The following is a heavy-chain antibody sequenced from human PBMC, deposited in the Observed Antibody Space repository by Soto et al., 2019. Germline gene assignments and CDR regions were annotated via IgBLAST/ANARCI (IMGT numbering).Heavy chain of an antibody. D-gene: IGHD2-15*01. CDR3: AKDICVVVVDATLCYYGMDV. J-gene: IGHJ6*02. CDR1: GFTFSSYG. V-gene: IGHV3-30*18. CDR2: ISYDGSNK. Sequence: QVQLVESGGGVVQPGRSLRLSCAASGFTFSSYGMHWVRQAPGKGLEWVAVISYDGSNKYYADSVKGRFTISRDNSKNKLYLQMNSLRVEETAVYYCAKDICVVVVDATLCYYGMDVWGQGTTVTVSS.